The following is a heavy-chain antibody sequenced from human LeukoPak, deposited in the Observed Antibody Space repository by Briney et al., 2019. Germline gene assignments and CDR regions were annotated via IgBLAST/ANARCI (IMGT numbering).Heavy chain of an antibody. J-gene: IGHJ4*02. CDR2: TYYRSKWYN. D-gene: IGHD3-10*01. Sequence: EWLGRTYYRSKWYNDYAVSVKGRITINPDTSTNQFSLQLISVTPEDTAVYYCARGGGSLNYWGQGTLVTVSS. CDR3: ARGGGSLNY. V-gene: IGHV6-1*01.